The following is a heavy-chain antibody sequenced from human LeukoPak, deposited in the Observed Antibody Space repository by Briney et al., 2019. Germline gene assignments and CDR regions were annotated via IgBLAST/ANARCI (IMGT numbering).Heavy chain of an antibody. CDR3: ARARGRSINDAFDI. Sequence: GGSLSLSCAASGFTFSTYSMNWVRQAPGKGREWVSCISTRSTYIYYADSVKGRFTISRDNAKNSLYLQMNSLRAEDTAVYYCARARGRSINDAFDIWGQGTMVTVSS. J-gene: IGHJ3*02. CDR2: ISTRSTYI. D-gene: IGHD3-16*01. CDR1: GFTFSTYS. V-gene: IGHV3-21*01.